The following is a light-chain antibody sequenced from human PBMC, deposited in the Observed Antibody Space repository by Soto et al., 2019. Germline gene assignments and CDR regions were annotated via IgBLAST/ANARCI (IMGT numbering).Light chain of an antibody. V-gene: IGKV1-17*01. CDR3: QQYGSSPPGT. CDR1: QVITND. CDR2: AAS. Sequence: QMTQSPSSLSASVGDRLPITSRASQVITNDLGWYQQKPGKAPKRLIYAASTLQSGVPSRFSGSGSGTEFTLTISSLQPEDFAVYYCQQYGSSPPGTFGQGTKVDIK. J-gene: IGKJ1*01.